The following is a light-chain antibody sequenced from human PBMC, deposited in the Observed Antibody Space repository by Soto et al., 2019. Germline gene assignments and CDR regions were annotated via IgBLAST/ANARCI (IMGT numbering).Light chain of an antibody. CDR3: LQYGSLPHP. CDR1: QSVSRNN. Sequence: IVLSQSAGTLSLTPGERATLSCRASQSVSRNNLVWYQQRPGQPTRLLIYGASSRATGIPDRFSGSGSGTDFSLTISRLEPEDFAVYYCLQYGSLPHPFGKGARLEIK. J-gene: IGKJ5*01. CDR2: GAS. V-gene: IGKV3-20*01.